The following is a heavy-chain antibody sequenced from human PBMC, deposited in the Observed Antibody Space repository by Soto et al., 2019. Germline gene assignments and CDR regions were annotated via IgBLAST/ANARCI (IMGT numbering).Heavy chain of an antibody. V-gene: IGHV1-8*01. Sequence: QVQLVQSGAEVKKPGASVKVSCKASGYTFTSYDINWVRQATGQGLEWRGWMNPNSGNTGYAQKFQGRVTMTRNTSISTPYMELSSLRSEDPALYYLARGHLPPLYSSGWILYHYSGMDVWGQGTTVTVSS. D-gene: IGHD6-19*01. CDR2: MNPNSGNT. J-gene: IGHJ6*02. CDR3: ARGHLPPLYSSGWILYHYSGMDV. CDR1: GYTFTSYD.